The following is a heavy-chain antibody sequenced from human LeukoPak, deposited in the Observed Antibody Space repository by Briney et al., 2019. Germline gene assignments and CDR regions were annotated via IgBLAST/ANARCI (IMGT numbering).Heavy chain of an antibody. Sequence: SQTLSLTCAISGDSVFSNNIAWNWIRQSPSRGLEWLGRTYYRSQWYDDYAVSERGRITINPDTSKNQFSLHLNSVTPDDTAVYYCALEVAGTYNFDSWSQGTLVTVSS. J-gene: IGHJ4*02. CDR2: TYYRSQWYD. D-gene: IGHD6-19*01. V-gene: IGHV6-1*01. CDR1: GDSVFSNNIA. CDR3: ALEVAGTYNFDS.